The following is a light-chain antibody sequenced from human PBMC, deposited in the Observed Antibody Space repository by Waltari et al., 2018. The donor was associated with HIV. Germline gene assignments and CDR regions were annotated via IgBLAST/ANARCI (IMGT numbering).Light chain of an antibody. CDR3: QSSDDSRPWI. J-gene: IGLJ2*01. CDR1: VLAKQY. Sequence: YELTQAPSMSVSPGQTAKITCSGDVLAKQYAHWYQQKPGQAPVLVMSKDTERPSEIPERFSGSSSGTTVTLTISGVQAEDDADYHCQSSDDSRPWIFGGGTKMTVL. V-gene: IGLV3-25*03. CDR2: KDT.